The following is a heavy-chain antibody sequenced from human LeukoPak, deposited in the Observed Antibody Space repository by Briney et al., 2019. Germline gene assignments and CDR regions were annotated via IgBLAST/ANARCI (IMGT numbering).Heavy chain of an antibody. D-gene: IGHD2-21*02. V-gene: IGHV3-74*01. CDR3: ARAPGDPDY. Sequence: PGGSLRLSCAASGFTFSSYWMHWVRQAPGKGLVWVSRINSDGSTTRYADSVKGRFTISRDNAKNSLYLQMNSLRAEDTAVYYCARAPGDPDYWGQGTLVAVSS. CDR1: GFTFSSYW. J-gene: IGHJ4*02. CDR2: INSDGSTT.